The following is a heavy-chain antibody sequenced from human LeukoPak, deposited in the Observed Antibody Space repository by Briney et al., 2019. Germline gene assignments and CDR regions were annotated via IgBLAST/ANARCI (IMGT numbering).Heavy chain of an antibody. D-gene: IGHD3-3*01. Sequence: SQTLSLTCAVSGGSIGSGGYSWSWIRQPPGKGLEWIGYIYHSGSTYYNPSLKSRVTISVDRSKNQFSLKLGSVTAADTAVYYCARHERGHTIFGVVIWFDPWGQGTLVTVSS. CDR3: ARHERGHTIFGVVIWFDP. V-gene: IGHV4-30-2*01. CDR2: IYHSGST. J-gene: IGHJ5*02. CDR1: GGSIGSGGYS.